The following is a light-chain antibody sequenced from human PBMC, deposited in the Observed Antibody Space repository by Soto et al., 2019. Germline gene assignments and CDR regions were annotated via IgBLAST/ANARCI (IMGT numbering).Light chain of an antibody. V-gene: IGKV3-20*01. CDR3: QQYGRSPTT. CDR1: QSVSGSR. Sequence: IVLTHSPGTLSLSPGERATLSCRASQSVSGSRLAWYHQKRGQAPRFLIYGASSRATGIPDRFSGSGSGTDFTLTISRLEPEDFAVYYCQQYGRSPTTFGQGTKVDIK. CDR2: GAS. J-gene: IGKJ1*01.